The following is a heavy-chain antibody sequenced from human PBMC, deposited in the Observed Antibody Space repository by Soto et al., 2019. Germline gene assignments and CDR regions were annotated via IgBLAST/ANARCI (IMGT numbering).Heavy chain of an antibody. Sequence: QVQLVESGGGVVQPGRSLRLSCAASGFTFSSYAMHWVSQAPGKGLEWVAVISYDGSNKYYADSVKGRFTISRDNSKNTLYLQMNSLRAEDTAVYYCARDLLGYCTNGVCYSIGYWGQGTLVTVSS. CDR3: ARDLLGYCTNGVCYSIGY. J-gene: IGHJ4*02. CDR2: ISYDGSNK. D-gene: IGHD2-8*01. CDR1: GFTFSSYA. V-gene: IGHV3-30-3*01.